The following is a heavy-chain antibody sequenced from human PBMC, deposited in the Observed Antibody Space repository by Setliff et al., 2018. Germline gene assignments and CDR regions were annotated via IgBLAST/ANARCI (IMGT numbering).Heavy chain of an antibody. CDR1: GGSLNSGSYY. Sequence: PSETLSLTCAVSGGSLNSGSYYWSWIRQPAGKKLEWIGRIHASGSPDYNPSFKSRVTISRDTSTNQFSLKLGSVTAADTAVYYCARERYFDWFFEDWGHGTPVTVSS. CDR3: ARERYFDWFFED. V-gene: IGHV4-61*02. D-gene: IGHD3-9*01. J-gene: IGHJ4*01. CDR2: IHASGSP.